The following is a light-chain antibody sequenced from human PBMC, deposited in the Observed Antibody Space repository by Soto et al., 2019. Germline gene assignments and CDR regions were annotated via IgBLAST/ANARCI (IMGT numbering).Light chain of an antibody. Sequence: DLQMTQSPSSLSASVGDRVTITCRASQSISSYLNWYQQKPGKAPKLLIYAASSLQSGVPSRFSGSGSGTDFTLTISSLQPEDFATYYCQQSYSTPYTFGQGTDLEIK. CDR1: QSISSY. V-gene: IGKV1-39*01. CDR3: QQSYSTPYT. J-gene: IGKJ2*01. CDR2: AAS.